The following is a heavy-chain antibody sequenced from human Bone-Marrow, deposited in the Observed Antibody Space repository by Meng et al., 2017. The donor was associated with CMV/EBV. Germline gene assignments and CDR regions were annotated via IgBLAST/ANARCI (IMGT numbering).Heavy chain of an antibody. J-gene: IGHJ5*02. CDR2: IYYSGTT. Sequence: SGNYDWSWIRQQPGKGLELIGYIYYSGTTFYNPSLKSRVTLSVDTSKNQFSLKLASVTAADTAVYYCARRMYYDILTGYYDCTWFDPWGQGTLVTVSS. V-gene: IGHV4-31*02. CDR1: SGNYD. CDR3: ARRMYYDILTGYYDCTWFDP. D-gene: IGHD3-9*01.